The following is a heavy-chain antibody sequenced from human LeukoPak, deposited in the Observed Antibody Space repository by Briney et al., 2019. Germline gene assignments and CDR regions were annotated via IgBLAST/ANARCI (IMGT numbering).Heavy chain of an antibody. CDR1: GFTFSSYA. V-gene: IGHV3-7*01. Sequence: GGSLRLSCVASGFTFSSYAMSWVRQAPGKGLEWVANIKQDGSEKYYVDSVKGRFTISRDNAKNSLYLQMDSLGAEDTAVYYCARQARPPTYFDYWGQGTLVTVSS. J-gene: IGHJ4*02. CDR3: ARQARPPTYFDY. CDR2: IKQDGSEK. D-gene: IGHD6-6*01.